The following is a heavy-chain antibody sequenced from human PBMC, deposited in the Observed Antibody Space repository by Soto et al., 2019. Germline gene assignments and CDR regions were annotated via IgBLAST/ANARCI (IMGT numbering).Heavy chain of an antibody. J-gene: IGHJ3*02. CDR1: GFTFSDHY. CDR3: ASLGYCSGGSCYGAFDI. CDR2: TRNKANSYTT. Sequence: EVQLVESGGGLVQPGGSLRLSCAASGFTFSDHYMDWVRQAPGKGLEWVGRTRNKANSYTTEYAASVKGRFTISRDDSKNSLYLQMNSLKTEDTAVYYCASLGYCSGGSCYGAFDIWGQGTMVTVSS. D-gene: IGHD2-15*01. V-gene: IGHV3-72*01.